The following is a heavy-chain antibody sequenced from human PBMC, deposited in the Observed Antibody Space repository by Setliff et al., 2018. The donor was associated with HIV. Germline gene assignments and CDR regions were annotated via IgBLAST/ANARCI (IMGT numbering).Heavy chain of an antibody. CDR2: IYYSGST. D-gene: IGHD3-22*01. J-gene: IGHJ4*02. CDR1: GGSISSSSYY. Sequence: SETLSLTCTVSGGSISSSSYYWGWIRQPPGKGLEWIGSIYYSGSTYYNPSLKSRVTISVDTSKNQFSLKLSSVTAADTSVYYCARHIIPYYYDSSGTYYFDYWGQGTLVTVSS. V-gene: IGHV4-39*01. CDR3: ARHIIPYYYDSSGTYYFDY.